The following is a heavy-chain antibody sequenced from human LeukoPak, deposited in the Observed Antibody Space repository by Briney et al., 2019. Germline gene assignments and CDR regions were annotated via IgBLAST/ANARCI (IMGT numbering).Heavy chain of an antibody. CDR1: GGSISSGGYY. Sequence: PSETLSLTCTVSGGSISSGGYYWSWLRQHPGKGLEWIGYIYYSGSTYYNPSLKSRVTISVDTSKNQFSLKLSSVTAADTAVYYCARGGYSYGTFDYWGQGTLVTVSS. CDR3: ARGGYSYGTFDY. J-gene: IGHJ4*02. D-gene: IGHD5-18*01. V-gene: IGHV4-31*03. CDR2: IYYSGST.